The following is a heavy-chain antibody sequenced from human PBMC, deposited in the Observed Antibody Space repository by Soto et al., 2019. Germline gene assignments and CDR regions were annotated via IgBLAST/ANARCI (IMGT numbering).Heavy chain of an antibody. D-gene: IGHD3-10*01. V-gene: IGHV1-69*01. CDR3: ATMGQETTFYGSGSGFDMDV. CDR1: ARTFSSYA. J-gene: IGHJ6*02. Sequence: SLKISCNPSARTFSSYAISWVRQAPGQGLEWMGGIIPLFGTAKYAQKFQGRVTITVDESTRTGYMELSSLRSEDTAVYYCATMGQETTFYGSGSGFDMDVWGQGTPVTVSS. CDR2: IIPLFGTA.